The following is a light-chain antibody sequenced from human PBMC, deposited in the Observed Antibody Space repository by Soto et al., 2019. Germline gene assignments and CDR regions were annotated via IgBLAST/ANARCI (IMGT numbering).Light chain of an antibody. CDR1: QSIGTY. J-gene: IGKJ1*01. V-gene: IGKV1-8*01. Sequence: AIRMTQSPPSFSASTGDRVTITCRASQSIGTYLAGYQQRPGKAPNLLIYSASILQSGVPSRFSRSGSGTEFTITITSLQSEDFATYYCQQYHAYPPTFGQGTNVGIK. CDR3: QQYHAYPPT. CDR2: SAS.